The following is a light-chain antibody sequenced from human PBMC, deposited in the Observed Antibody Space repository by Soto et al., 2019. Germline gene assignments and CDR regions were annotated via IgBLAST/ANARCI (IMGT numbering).Light chain of an antibody. J-gene: IGKJ4*01. Sequence: EIVMTQSPLTLSVSPGERATVSCRASQNININLAWYQQRPGQAPRVLIYGASSRASGIPDRFSGSGSGTDFTITFNRLEPDDFAFYYCQQYKDWPPLTFGGGTRVEIK. CDR3: QQYKDWPPLT. V-gene: IGKV3D-15*01. CDR2: GAS. CDR1: QNININ.